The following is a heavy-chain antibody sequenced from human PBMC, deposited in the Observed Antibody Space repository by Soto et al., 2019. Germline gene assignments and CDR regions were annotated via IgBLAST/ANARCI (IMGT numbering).Heavy chain of an antibody. J-gene: IGHJ4*02. D-gene: IGHD3-22*01. CDR1: GGSISSTSYH. V-gene: IGHV4-39*01. Sequence: SETLSLTCTVSGGSISSTSYHWLWIRQPPGKGLEWIGSLDYGGGTFHNPSLKSRVTISADTSKNQFSLKVNSVTAADTAIYYCARNYYDGSGRYYWGQGTLVTVSS. CDR3: ARNYYDGSGRYY. CDR2: LDYGGGT.